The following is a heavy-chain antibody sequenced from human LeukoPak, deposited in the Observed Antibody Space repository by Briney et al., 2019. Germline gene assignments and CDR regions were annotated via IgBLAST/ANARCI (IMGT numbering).Heavy chain of an antibody. V-gene: IGHV3-30*04. Sequence: GRSLRLSCAASGFTFSSYAMHWVRQAPGKGLEWVAVISYDGSNKYYADSVKGRFTISRDNSKNTLYLQMNSLRAEDTAVYYCAREQAGVDVWGQGTTVTVSS. CDR1: GFTFSSYA. CDR2: ISYDGSNK. J-gene: IGHJ6*02. CDR3: AREQAGVDV.